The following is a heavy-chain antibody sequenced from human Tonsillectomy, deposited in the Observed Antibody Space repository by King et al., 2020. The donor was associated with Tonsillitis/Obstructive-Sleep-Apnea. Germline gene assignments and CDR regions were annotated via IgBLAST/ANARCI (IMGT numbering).Heavy chain of an antibody. J-gene: IGHJ6*03. Sequence: VQLVESGGGVVQPGRSLRLSCAASGFTFSSYGMHWVRQAPGKGLEWVAVIWYDGSNKYYADSVKGRFTISRDNSKNTLYLQMNSLRAEDTAVYYSARDDTVTRSQYSFRDVCGKVTTVTVSS. CDR2: IWYDGSNK. D-gene: IGHD4-17*01. V-gene: IGHV3-33*01. CDR1: GFTFSSYG. CDR3: ARDDTVTRSQYSFRDV.